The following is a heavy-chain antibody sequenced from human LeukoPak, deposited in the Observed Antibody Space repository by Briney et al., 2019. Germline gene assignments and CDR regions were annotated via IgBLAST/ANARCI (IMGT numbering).Heavy chain of an antibody. D-gene: IGHD5-18*01. CDR1: GGPFSGYY. J-gene: IGHJ4*02. Sequence: SETLSLTCAVNGGPFSGYYWSWIRRPPGKGLEWIGEINHSGSTNYNPSLKSRVTISVDTSKNQFSLKLSSVTAADTAVYYCARDWDTAMVRYDYWGQGTLVTVSS. CDR3: ARDWDTAMVRYDY. CDR2: INHSGST. V-gene: IGHV4-34*01.